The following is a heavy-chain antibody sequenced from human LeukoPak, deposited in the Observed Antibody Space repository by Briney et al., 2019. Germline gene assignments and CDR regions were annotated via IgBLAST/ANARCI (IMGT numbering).Heavy chain of an antibody. CDR2: IWYDGSNK. V-gene: IGHV3-33*01. CDR3: AREPSDYYGMGV. D-gene: IGHD2-2*01. J-gene: IGHJ6*02. Sequence: GGSLRLSCAASGFTFSSYGMHWVRQAPGKGLEWVAVIWYDGSNKYYADSVKGRFTISRDNSKNTLYLQMNSLRAEDTAVYYCAREPSDYYGMGVWGQGTTVTVSS. CDR1: GFTFSSYG.